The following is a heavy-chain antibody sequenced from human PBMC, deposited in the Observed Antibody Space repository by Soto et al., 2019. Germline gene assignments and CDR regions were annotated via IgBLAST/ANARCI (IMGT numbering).Heavy chain of an antibody. CDR2: XDAGNXTT. Sequence: XSVKVSCKAFGYTFTRYAIHWVRQAPGQMLQWMGGXDAGNXTTKYSPKFQGXVTITRDTXASTNYMELTSLRYEDKAVYYCARDLAQGIPDYWGKGTLVTVYS. CDR3: ARDLAQGIPDY. CDR1: GYTFTRYA. D-gene: IGHD2-21*01. V-gene: IGHV1-3*01. J-gene: IGHJ4*02.